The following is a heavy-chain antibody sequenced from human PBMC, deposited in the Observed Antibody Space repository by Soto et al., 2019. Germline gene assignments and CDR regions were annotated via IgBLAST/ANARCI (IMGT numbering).Heavy chain of an antibody. J-gene: IGHJ4*02. CDR3: ARDGGIQLWVPDY. V-gene: IGHV3-74*01. Sequence: PGGALRLSCAASGFTFSSYWMHWVRQAPGKGLVWVSRINSDGSSTSYADSVKGRFTISRDNAKNTLYLQMNSLRAEDTAVYYCARDGGIQLWVPDYWGQGTLVTVSS. CDR1: GFTFSSYW. D-gene: IGHD5-18*01. CDR2: INSDGSST.